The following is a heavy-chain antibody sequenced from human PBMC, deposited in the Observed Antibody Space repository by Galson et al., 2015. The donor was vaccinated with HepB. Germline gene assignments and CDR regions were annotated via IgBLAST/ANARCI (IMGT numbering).Heavy chain of an antibody. CDR2: INDDGRYS. J-gene: IGHJ5*02. CDR3: TRDMIGGQTLEH. Sequence: SLRLSCAASGFSFGSYWMHWVRQAPGRGPVWVARINDDGRYSDYADSVKGRFSISRDNAKNTLFLHMNSLRVEDTAIYYCTRDMIGGQTLEHWGQGTRITVSS. V-gene: IGHV3-74*01. D-gene: IGHD3-10*02. CDR1: GFSFGSYW.